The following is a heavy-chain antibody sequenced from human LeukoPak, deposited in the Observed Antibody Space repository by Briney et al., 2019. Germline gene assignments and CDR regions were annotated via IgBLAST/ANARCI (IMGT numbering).Heavy chain of an antibody. Sequence: GASVKVSCKASGYTFTSYYMHWVRQAPGQGLEWMGGIIPIFGTANYAQKFQGRVTITTDESTSTAYMELSSLRSEDTAVYYCARVRRWELPPDYWGQGTLVTVSS. D-gene: IGHD1-26*01. CDR2: IIPIFGTA. V-gene: IGHV1-69*05. J-gene: IGHJ4*02. CDR1: GYTFTSYY. CDR3: ARVRRWELPPDY.